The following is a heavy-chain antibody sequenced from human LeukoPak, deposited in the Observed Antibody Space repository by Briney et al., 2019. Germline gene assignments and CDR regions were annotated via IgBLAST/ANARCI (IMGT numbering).Heavy chain of an antibody. Sequence: ASVKVSCKASGGTFSTYAISWVRQAPGKGLEWMGGFDPEDGETIYAQKFQGRVTMTEDTSTDTAYMELSSLRSEDTAVYYCATLPDIWFGHPNDYWGQGTLVTVSS. CDR2: FDPEDGET. V-gene: IGHV1-24*01. J-gene: IGHJ4*02. CDR3: ATLPDIWFGHPNDY. D-gene: IGHD3-10*01. CDR1: GGTFSTYA.